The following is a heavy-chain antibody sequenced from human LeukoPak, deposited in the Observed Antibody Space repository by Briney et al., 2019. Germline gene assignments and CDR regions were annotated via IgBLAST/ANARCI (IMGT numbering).Heavy chain of an antibody. CDR3: AKDVQAMVRGVLHY. D-gene: IGHD3-10*01. Sequence: GGSLRLSCAASGFTFSSYAMSWVRQAPGKGLEWVSAISGSGGSTYYADSVKGRFSISRDNSKNTLYLQMNSLRAEDTAVYYSAKDVQAMVRGVLHYWGQGTLVTVSS. J-gene: IGHJ4*02. CDR1: GFTFSSYA. CDR2: ISGSGGST. V-gene: IGHV3-23*01.